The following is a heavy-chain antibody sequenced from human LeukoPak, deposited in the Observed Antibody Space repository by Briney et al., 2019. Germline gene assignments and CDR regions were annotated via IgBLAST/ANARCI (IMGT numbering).Heavy chain of an antibody. CDR2: IRANGETT. J-gene: IGHJ3*02. D-gene: IGHD7-27*01. CDR3: GRDLNWGAFDI. Sequence: AGGSLRLSCAASGFTFTHYGMNWVRQAPGKGLEWVSGIRANGETTYYADSVRGRFTISRDSSRSMVWLQMNSLTAEDTAMYYCGRDLNWGAFDIRGLGTLVTVSS. V-gene: IGHV3-23*01. CDR1: GFTFTHYG.